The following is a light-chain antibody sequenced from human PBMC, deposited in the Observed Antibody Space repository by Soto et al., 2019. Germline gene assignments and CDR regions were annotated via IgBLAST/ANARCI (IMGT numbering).Light chain of an antibody. CDR1: QSVADY. Sequence: EVVMTQSPATLSVSPGERATLSCRSSQSVADYLAWFQQKPGQGPRLLIYGASTRATGIPARFSGSGSETDFTLTVSSLRSEDSAVYYCQQYNYWPITFGQGTRLEIK. CDR2: GAS. V-gene: IGKV3-15*01. J-gene: IGKJ5*01. CDR3: QQYNYWPIT.